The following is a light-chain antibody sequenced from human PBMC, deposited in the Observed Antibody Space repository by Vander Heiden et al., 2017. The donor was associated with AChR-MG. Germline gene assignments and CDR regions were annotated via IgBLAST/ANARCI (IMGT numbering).Light chain of an antibody. CDR1: NIASNS. V-gene: IGLV3-21*02. CDR2: DDS. CDR3: QVWDSNNDQGI. Sequence: SYVLTQPPSVSVAPGETARITCGGNNIASNSVHWYQQKPGQAPVLVVYDDSDRPSGIPERFSGSNSENTATLTISRVEAGDEADYDCQVWDSNNDQGIFGGGTKLTVL. J-gene: IGLJ2*01.